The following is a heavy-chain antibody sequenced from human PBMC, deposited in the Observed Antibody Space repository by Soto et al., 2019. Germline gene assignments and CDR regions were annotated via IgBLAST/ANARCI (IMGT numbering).Heavy chain of an antibody. V-gene: IGHV3-9*01. CDR2: ISWNSGSI. CDR1: GFTFDDYA. J-gene: IGHJ4*02. CDR3: AKAPGQGLWDFDY. Sequence: EVQLVESGGGLVQPGRSLRLSCAASGFTFDDYAMHWVRQAPGKGLEWVSGISWNSGSIGYADSVKGRFTISRDNAKNSLYLQMNSLRAEDTALYYCAKAPGQGLWDFDYWGQGTLVTVSS. D-gene: IGHD6-19*01.